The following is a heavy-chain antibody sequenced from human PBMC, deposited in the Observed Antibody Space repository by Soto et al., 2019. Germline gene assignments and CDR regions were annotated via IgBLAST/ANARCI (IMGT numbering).Heavy chain of an antibody. CDR1: AYTFTSYY. Sequence: QVQLVQSGAEVKKPGASVRVSCKASAYTFTSYYVHWVRQAPGQGPEWMGMINPSRGGTDYAQKFQSRVTMTRDTSTTTVYMELSSLRSEDTAIYYCTRSIITTAGTDAFDLWGQGTLVTVSS. D-gene: IGHD6-13*01. V-gene: IGHV1-46*03. J-gene: IGHJ3*01. CDR3: TRSIITTAGTDAFDL. CDR2: INPSRGGT.